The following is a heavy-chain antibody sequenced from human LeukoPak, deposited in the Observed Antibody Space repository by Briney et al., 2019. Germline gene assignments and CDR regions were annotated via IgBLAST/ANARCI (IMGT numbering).Heavy chain of an antibody. CDR2: INPNSGGT. J-gene: IGHJ4*02. CDR3: ARTPNYYDSSGYPDY. D-gene: IGHD3-22*01. CDR1: GYTLTGYY. V-gene: IGHV1-2*02. Sequence: ASVKVSCKASGYTLTGYYMHWVRQAPGQGLEWMGWINPNSGGTNYAQKFQGRVTMTRDTSISTAYMELSRLRSDDTAVYYCARTPNYYDSSGYPDYWGQGTLVTVSS.